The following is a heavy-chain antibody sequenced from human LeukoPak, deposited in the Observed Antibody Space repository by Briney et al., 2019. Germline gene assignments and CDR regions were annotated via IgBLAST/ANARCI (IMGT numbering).Heavy chain of an antibody. D-gene: IGHD1/OR15-1a*01. V-gene: IGHV1-18*01. CDR3: AKDVNNRIPQSGWFGP. J-gene: IGHJ5*02. Sequence: GASVKVSCKASGYSFTTFGITWVRQAHGQGLEWLGWISPYSGNTDYAQKLQGRVTMTTDTSTTTAYLELRSLRYDDTAIYYCAKDVNNRIPQSGWFGPWGQGTLVTVSS. CDR2: ISPYSGNT. CDR1: GYSFTTFG.